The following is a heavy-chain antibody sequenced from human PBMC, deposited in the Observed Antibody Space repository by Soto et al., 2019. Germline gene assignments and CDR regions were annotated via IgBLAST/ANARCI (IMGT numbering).Heavy chain of an antibody. V-gene: IGHV1-69*13. CDR1: RDTFDSYA. J-gene: IGHJ4*02. CDR2: IIPILGTT. D-gene: IGHD1-1*01. Sequence: SVKVSCKASRDTFDSYAMTWVRLAPGQGLEWMGGIIPILGTTKYAQKFQGRVTMTADESTSTVYMELSSLRSEDGAVYYCAAGGKNGYIKWGQGTQVTVSS. CDR3: AAGGKNGYIK.